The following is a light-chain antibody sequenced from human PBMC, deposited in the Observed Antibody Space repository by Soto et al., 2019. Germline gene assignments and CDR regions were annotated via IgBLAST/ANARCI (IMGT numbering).Light chain of an antibody. V-gene: IGLV2-14*01. CDR3: SSYTSSITPDV. Sequence: QSALTQPASVSGSPGQSITISCTGTSSDVGAYNYVSWYQQYPGTAPKVMIYGVSSRPSGVSNRFSGSKSGNAAYLTISGLQADDEAEYYCSSYTSSITPDVFGTGTKLTVL. CDR2: GVS. CDR1: SSDVGAYNY. J-gene: IGLJ1*01.